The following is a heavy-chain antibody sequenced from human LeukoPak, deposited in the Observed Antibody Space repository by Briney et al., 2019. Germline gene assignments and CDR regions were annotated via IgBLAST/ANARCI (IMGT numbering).Heavy chain of an antibody. CDR3: ARLGGGSYRLDY. Sequence: SETLSLTCTVSGGPISSYYWSWIRQPPGKGLEWIGYIYYSGSTNYNPSLKSRVTISVDTSKNQFSLKLSSVTAADTAVYYCARLGGGSYRLDYWGQGTLVTVSS. D-gene: IGHD3-16*02. J-gene: IGHJ4*02. V-gene: IGHV4-59*08. CDR2: IYYSGST. CDR1: GGPISSYY.